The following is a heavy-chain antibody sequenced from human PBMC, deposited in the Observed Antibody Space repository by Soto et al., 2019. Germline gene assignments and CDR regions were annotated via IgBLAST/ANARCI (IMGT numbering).Heavy chain of an antibody. D-gene: IGHD3-16*01. V-gene: IGHV3-23*01. CDR2: ISGSGGRS. CDR3: AKAYFVWSSEQPYYFDY. Sequence: VQLLDSGGGLVQPGGSLRLSCAASGFTFSNYAMTWVRQGPGKGLEWVSGISGSGGRSYYADSVKGRFTISRDNSKSTLYLQMNNLKAEDTAVYYCAKAYFVWSSEQPYYFDYWGQGTLVTVSS. J-gene: IGHJ4*02. CDR1: GFTFSNYA.